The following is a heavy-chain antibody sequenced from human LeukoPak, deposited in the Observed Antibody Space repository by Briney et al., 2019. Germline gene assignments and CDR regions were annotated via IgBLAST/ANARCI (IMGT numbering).Heavy chain of an antibody. V-gene: IGHV4-61*02. J-gene: IGHJ4*02. D-gene: IGHD1-26*01. Sequence: SQTLSLTCTVSGGSISSGSYYWSWIRQPAGKGLEWIGRIYTSGSTNYNPSLKSRVTISVDTSKNQFSLKLSSVTAADTAVYYCARERVGHFDYWGQGTLVTVSS. CDR3: ARERVGHFDY. CDR2: IYTSGST. CDR1: GGSISSGSYY.